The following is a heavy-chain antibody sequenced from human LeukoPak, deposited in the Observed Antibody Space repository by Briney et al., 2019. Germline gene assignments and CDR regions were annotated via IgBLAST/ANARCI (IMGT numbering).Heavy chain of an antibody. D-gene: IGHD6-13*01. CDR3: ARDQLVLINYFDY. V-gene: IGHV3-30-3*01. Sequence: GRSLRLSCAASGFTFSSYAMHWVRQAPGKGLEWVAVISYDGSNKYYADSVKGRFTISRDNSKNTLYLQMNSLRAEDTAVYYCARDQLVLINYFDYWGQGTPVTVSS. CDR1: GFTFSSYA. CDR2: ISYDGSNK. J-gene: IGHJ4*02.